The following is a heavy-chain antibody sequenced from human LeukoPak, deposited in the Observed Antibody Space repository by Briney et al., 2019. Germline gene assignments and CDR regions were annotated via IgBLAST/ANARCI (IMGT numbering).Heavy chain of an antibody. CDR2: IRWNSGSI. CDR3: AKSLVLGAVHY. J-gene: IGHJ4*02. CDR1: GFTYSSYG. Sequence: GRSVSLSCASCGFTYSSYGMNWVRQAAGKVLEWVSGIRWNSGSIGYADSVKCRFAISRDKAKNSLYLQMNSLRAEDTALYYCAKSLVLGAVHYWAQGTLVTVSS. V-gene: IGHV3-9*01. D-gene: IGHD1-26*01.